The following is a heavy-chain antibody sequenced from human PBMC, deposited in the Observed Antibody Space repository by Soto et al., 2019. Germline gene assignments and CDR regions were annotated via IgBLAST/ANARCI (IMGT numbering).Heavy chain of an antibody. J-gene: IGHJ4*02. D-gene: IGHD1-26*01. CDR2: IIPIFGTG. V-gene: IGHV1-69*01. CDR3: ARDGGRHSGGIDY. CDR1: GGTFSSYS. Sequence: QVQLVQSGAEVKKPGSSVKVSCKASGGTFSSYSINWVRQAPGKGLEWMGEIIPIFGTGNYAQKFQGRVTITADESTSTAYMELSSLRSEDTAVYYCARDGGRHSGGIDYWGQGTLVTVSS.